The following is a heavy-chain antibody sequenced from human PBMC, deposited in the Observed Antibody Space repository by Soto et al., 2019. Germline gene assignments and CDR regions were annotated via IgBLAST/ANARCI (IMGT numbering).Heavy chain of an antibody. CDR3: ARDLQKGCSGGSCDAGYYYYYYMDV. Sequence: ASVKVSCKASGYTFTSYYMHWVRQAPGQGLEWKGKINPSGGSTSYAQKFQGRVTMTRDTSTSTVYMELSSLRSEDTAVYYCARDLQKGCSGGSCDAGYYYYYYMDVWGKGTTVTVSS. CDR1: GYTFTSYY. J-gene: IGHJ6*03. V-gene: IGHV1-46*03. D-gene: IGHD2-15*01. CDR2: INPSGGST.